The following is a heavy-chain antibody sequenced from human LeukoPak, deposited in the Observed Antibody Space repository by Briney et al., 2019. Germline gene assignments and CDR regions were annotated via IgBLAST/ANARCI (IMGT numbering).Heavy chain of an antibody. CDR1: GYTFTGYY. D-gene: IGHD2-21*01. Sequence: ASVKVSCKASGYTFTGYYMHWVRRAPGQGLEWMGWINPNSGGTNYAQKFQGRVTMTRDTSISTAYMELSRLRSDDTAVYYCGRAQRRGAYCGGDCYSFWGQGTLVTVSS. CDR3: GRAQRRGAYCGGDCYSF. V-gene: IGHV1-2*02. J-gene: IGHJ4*02. CDR2: INPNSGGT.